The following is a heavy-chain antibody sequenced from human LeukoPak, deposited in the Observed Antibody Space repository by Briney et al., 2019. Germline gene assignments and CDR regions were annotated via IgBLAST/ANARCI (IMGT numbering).Heavy chain of an antibody. CDR3: ARAGLSGMDV. Sequence: GGSLRLSCTASGFTFSSYWMSWVRQAPGQGLEWVANIKEDGSEKNYVESVKGRFTISRDNAKNSLYLQMNSLRAEDTAVYYCARAGLSGMDVWGQGTTVTVSS. D-gene: IGHD3-16*01. V-gene: IGHV3-7*01. CDR2: IKEDGSEK. CDR1: GFTFSSYW. J-gene: IGHJ6*02.